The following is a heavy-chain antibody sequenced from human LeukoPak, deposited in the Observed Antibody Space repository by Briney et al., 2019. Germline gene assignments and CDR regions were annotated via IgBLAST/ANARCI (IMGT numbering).Heavy chain of an antibody. CDR3: ARYYDRSGYWSTPHFDY. V-gene: IGHV4-61*01. CDR1: GDAVSGISFY. Sequence: SETLSLTCTVSGDAVSGISFYWSWIRQPPGKGLQYIGYIQYSGSTNYNPSLKSRVTISVDTSKNQFSLKLSSVTAADTAVYYCARYYDRSGYWSTPHFDYWGQGTLVTVSS. J-gene: IGHJ4*02. CDR2: IQYSGST. D-gene: IGHD3-22*01.